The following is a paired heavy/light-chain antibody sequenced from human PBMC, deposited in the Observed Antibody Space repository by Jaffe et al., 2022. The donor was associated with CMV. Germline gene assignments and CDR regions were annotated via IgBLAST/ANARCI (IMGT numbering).Light chain of an antibody. CDR3: AAWDDRLSALV. CDR2: YDD. Sequence: QSFLTQPPSVSEAPRQRVTISCSGSSSNIGNNAVSWYQQVPGKPPKLVIYYDDLVPAGVSGRFSGSKSGTSASLAISGLQSDDEAHYYCAAWDDRLSALVFGGGTRVTVL. J-gene: IGLJ3*02. V-gene: IGLV1-36*01. CDR1: SSNIGNNA.
Heavy chain of an antibody. CDR2: IYYDENKK. J-gene: IGHJ6*03. V-gene: IGHV3-33*08. CDR3: ARHGGGDYYYMDV. CDR1: DFSFSSYG. Sequence: LVESGGGVVQPGRSLRLSCAASDFSFSSYGMHWVRQAPGEGLEWVAIIYYDENKKYYADSVKGRFTISRDNSKNTLYLQMNSLRVEDTAVYYCARHGGGDYYYMDVWGKGTTVTVSS. D-gene: IGHD2-15*01.